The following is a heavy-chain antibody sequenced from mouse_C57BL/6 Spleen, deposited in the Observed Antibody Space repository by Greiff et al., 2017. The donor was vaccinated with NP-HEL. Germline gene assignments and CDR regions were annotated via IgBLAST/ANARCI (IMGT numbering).Heavy chain of an antibody. J-gene: IGHJ3*01. Sequence: VQLKESGAELVKPGASVKLSCTASGFNIKDYYMHWVKQRTEQGLEWIGRIDPEDGETKYAPNFQGKATITADTSSNTAYLQLSSLTSEDTAVYYCARYPYYYGSSPWFAYWGQGTLVTVSA. CDR2: IDPEDGET. V-gene: IGHV14-2*01. CDR3: ARYPYYYGSSPWFAY. D-gene: IGHD1-1*01. CDR1: GFNIKDYY.